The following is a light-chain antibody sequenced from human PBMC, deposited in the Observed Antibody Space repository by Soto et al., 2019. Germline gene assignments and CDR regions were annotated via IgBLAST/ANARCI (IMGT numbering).Light chain of an antibody. Sequence: ILMTQSPATVSVSPGESATLSCRASQNIYYNVAWYQHRPGQAPRLLIYRASTRAPGVPARFSGSGSGTEFTLTISXLQPEDFTVYSCLQYHNLCAFGQGTKVDIK. CDR1: QNIYYN. V-gene: IGKV3-15*01. J-gene: IGKJ1*01. CDR2: RAS. CDR3: LQYHNLCA.